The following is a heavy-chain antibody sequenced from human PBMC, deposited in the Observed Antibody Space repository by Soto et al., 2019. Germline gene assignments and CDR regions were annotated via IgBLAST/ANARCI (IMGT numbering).Heavy chain of an antibody. CDR2: ISDSGGTT. D-gene: IGHD3-10*01. CDR1: GFSFNTYA. CDR3: AKFHGSGTYHNFSDY. V-gene: IGHV3-23*01. J-gene: IGHJ4*02. Sequence: GGSLRLSCAASGFSFNTYAMSWVRQAPGKGLEWVSTISDSGGTTYYAASVKGRFTISRDSSKNTLYLLMNSLSAEDTALYYCAKFHGSGTYHNFSDYWDQGTLVTVSS.